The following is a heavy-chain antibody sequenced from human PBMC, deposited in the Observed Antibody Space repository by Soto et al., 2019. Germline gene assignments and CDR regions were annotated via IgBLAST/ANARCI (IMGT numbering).Heavy chain of an antibody. J-gene: IGHJ6*02. CDR1: GYTFTSYA. CDR3: ARDPNYDFWSGYAYYYYYGMDV. Sequence: GASVKVSCKASGYTFTSYAMHWVRQAPGQRLEWMGWINAGNGNTKYSQKFQGRVTITRDTSASTAYMELSSLRSEDTAVYYCARDPNYDFWSGYAYYYYYGMDVWGQGTTATVSS. CDR2: INAGNGNT. D-gene: IGHD3-3*01. V-gene: IGHV1-3*01.